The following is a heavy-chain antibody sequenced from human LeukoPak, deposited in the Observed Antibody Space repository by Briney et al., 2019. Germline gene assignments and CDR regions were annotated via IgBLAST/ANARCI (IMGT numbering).Heavy chain of an antibody. Sequence: GGSLRLSCAASGSTFSSYSMNWVRPAPGKGLEWVSSISSSSSYIYYADSVKGRFTISRDNAKNSLYLQMNSLRAEDTAVYYCARDATSNSSSRPTYFDYWGQGTLVTVSS. J-gene: IGHJ4*02. V-gene: IGHV3-21*01. D-gene: IGHD6-6*01. CDR1: GSTFSSYS. CDR3: ARDATSNSSSRPTYFDY. CDR2: ISSSSSYI.